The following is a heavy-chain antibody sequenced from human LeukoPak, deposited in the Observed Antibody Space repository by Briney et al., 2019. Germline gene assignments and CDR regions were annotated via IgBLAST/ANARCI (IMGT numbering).Heavy chain of an antibody. CDR1: GFTFSSYA. CDR3: ARAPTFGWELNYYYYGMDV. D-gene: IGHD1-26*01. V-gene: IGHV3-23*01. CDR2: ISGSGGST. Sequence: GGSLRLSCAASGFTFSSYAMNWVRQAPGKGLEWVSSISGSGGSTYYADSVKGRFTISRDNSKNTLYLQMNSLRAEDTAVYYCARAPTFGWELNYYYYGMDVWGQGTTVTVSS. J-gene: IGHJ6*02.